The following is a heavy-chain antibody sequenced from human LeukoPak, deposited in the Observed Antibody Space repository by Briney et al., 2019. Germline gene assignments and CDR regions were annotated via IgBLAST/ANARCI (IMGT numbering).Heavy chain of an antibody. CDR1: GFTFSNYA. V-gene: IGHV3-30*04. Sequence: GGSLRLSCAASGFTFSNYAMHWVRQAPGKGLEWVALISYDASNKYYADSVKGRFTISRDNSRNTLYMQMNSLRAEDTALYFCARGHSRSSSWSYDAFDIWGQGTMVTLSS. D-gene: IGHD6-13*01. CDR3: ARGHSRSSSWSYDAFDI. CDR2: ISYDASNK. J-gene: IGHJ3*02.